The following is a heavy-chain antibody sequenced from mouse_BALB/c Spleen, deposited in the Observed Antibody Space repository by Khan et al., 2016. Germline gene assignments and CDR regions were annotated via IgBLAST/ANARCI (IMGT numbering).Heavy chain of an antibody. CDR3: AGELGWFDY. CDR2: ISYSGST. Sequence: EVQLQESGPGLVKPSQSLSLTCTVSGYSITSDYAWNWIRQFPGNKLEWMGYISYSGSTSYTPSLKSRISITRDTSKNQFFLRLNSVTTEDTDTYYCAGELGWFDYWGEGTLVTVSA. D-gene: IGHD4-1*01. J-gene: IGHJ3*01. V-gene: IGHV3-2*02. CDR1: GYSITSDYA.